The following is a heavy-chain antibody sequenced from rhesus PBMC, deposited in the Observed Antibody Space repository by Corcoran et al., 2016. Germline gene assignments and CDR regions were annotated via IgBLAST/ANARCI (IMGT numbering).Heavy chain of an antibody. CDR1: GYTFTSYY. D-gene: IGHD1-20*01. V-gene: IGHV1S9*01. CDR2: INPSKGNT. Sequence: QVQLVQSGAEVKKPGASVKLSCKASGYTFTSYYINWVRQAPGQVLEWMGWINPSKGNTGYAQKFQGRVTMTRDTSTSTAYMELSSLRSEDTAVYYCTRTRIAGTTPFDNSLDVWGRGVLVTVSS. CDR3: TRTRIAGTTPFDNSLDV. J-gene: IGHJ5-2*02.